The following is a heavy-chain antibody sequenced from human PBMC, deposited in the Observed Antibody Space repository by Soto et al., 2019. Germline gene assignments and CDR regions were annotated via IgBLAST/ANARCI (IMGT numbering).Heavy chain of an antibody. CDR3: ARGRGWRDY. Sequence: QEQLVQSGAEVKKPGASVKVSCKASGYTFTNYDINWLRQAPGQGLEWMGWMDPKSGNTDYAQKFQGRVTITRNTSISTAYLEVSSLSSEDTAVYFCARGRGWRDYWGQGTLVTVYS. V-gene: IGHV1-8*01. J-gene: IGHJ4*02. CDR1: GYTFTNYD. CDR2: MDPKSGNT. D-gene: IGHD2-15*01.